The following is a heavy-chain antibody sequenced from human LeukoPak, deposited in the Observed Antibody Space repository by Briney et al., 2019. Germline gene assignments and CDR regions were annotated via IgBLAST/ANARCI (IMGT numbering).Heavy chain of an antibody. J-gene: IGHJ4*02. CDR1: GFTFSSYA. Sequence: GGSLRLSCAASGFTFSSYAMHWVRQAPGKGLEWVAVISYDGSNKYYADSVKGRFTISRDNSKNTLYLQMNSLRAEDTAVYYCARDPQPVGTTVTTGGFDYWGQGTLVTVSS. CDR3: ARDPQPVGTTVTTGGFDY. D-gene: IGHD4-17*01. V-gene: IGHV3-30-3*01. CDR2: ISYDGSNK.